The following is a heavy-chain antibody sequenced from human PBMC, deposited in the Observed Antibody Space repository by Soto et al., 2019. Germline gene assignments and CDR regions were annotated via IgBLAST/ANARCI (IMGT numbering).Heavy chain of an antibody. Sequence: QVQLVESGGGVVQPGRSLRLSCAASGFTFSSYGMHWVRQAPGKGLEWVAVISYDGSNKYYADSVKGRFTISRDNSKNTLYLQMNSLRAEDTAVYYCAKDQHSTHPGGHYYYYGMDVWGQGTTVTVSS. CDR3: AKDQHSTHPGGHYYYYGMDV. V-gene: IGHV3-30*18. CDR1: GFTFSSYG. CDR2: ISYDGSNK. D-gene: IGHD2-2*01. J-gene: IGHJ6*02.